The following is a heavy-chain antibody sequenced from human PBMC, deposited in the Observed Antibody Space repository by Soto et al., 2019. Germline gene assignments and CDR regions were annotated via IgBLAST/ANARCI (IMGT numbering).Heavy chain of an antibody. CDR1: GYSFTSYW. J-gene: IGHJ5*02. D-gene: IGHD3-22*01. V-gene: IGHV5-51*01. CDR2: IYPGDSDT. CDR3: ARSLGYYYDSSGSYNWFDP. Sequence: GESLKISCTGSGYSFTSYWIGWVRQMPGKGLEWMGIIYPGDSDTRYSPSFQGQVTISADKSISTAYLQWSSLKASDTAMYYCARSLGYYYDSSGSYNWFDPWGQGTLVTVSS.